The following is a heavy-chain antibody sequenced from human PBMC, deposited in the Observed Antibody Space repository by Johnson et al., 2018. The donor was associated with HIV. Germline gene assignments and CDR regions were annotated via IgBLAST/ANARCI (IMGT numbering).Heavy chain of an antibody. CDR1: GFTFSSYW. CDR3: TRGNGGGEQYDI. V-gene: IGHV3-74*02. Sequence: VQLVESGGGLVQPGGSLRLSCAASGFTFSSYWMHWVRQAPGKVLAWVSRLNIDGRSTSYAASVQGRFTISRANAKNTLSLQMNSLKAEDRAGYYCTRGNGGGEQYDIWGQGKMVTVSS. J-gene: IGHJ3*02. CDR2: LNIDGRST. D-gene: IGHD2-21*01.